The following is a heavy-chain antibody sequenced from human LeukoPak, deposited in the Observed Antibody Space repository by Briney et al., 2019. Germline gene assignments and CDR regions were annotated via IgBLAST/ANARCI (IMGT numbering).Heavy chain of an antibody. CDR3: ARGYSGYDMPDY. V-gene: IGHV4-59*01. J-gene: IGHJ4*02. Sequence: SETLSLTCTVSGGSISSYYWSWLRQPPGKGLEWIGYIYYSGSTNYNPSLKSRVTISVDTSRNQFSLKLSSVTAADTAVYYCARGYSGYDMPDYWGQGTLVTVSS. CDR1: GGSISSYY. D-gene: IGHD5-12*01. CDR2: IYYSGST.